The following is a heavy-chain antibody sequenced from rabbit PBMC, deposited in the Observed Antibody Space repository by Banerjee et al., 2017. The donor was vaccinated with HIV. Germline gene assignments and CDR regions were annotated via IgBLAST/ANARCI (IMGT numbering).Heavy chain of an antibody. V-gene: IGHV1S40*01. Sequence: QSLEESGGDLVQPEGSLTLTCKASGIDFSSYYYMCWVRQAPGKGLELIACIYAGSSGSTYYASWAKGRFTISKTSSTTVTLQMTSLTAADTATYFCARAQNYFNLWGPGTLVTVS. J-gene: IGHJ4*01. CDR2: IYAGSSGST. CDR3: ARAQNYFNL. CDR1: GIDFSSYYY.